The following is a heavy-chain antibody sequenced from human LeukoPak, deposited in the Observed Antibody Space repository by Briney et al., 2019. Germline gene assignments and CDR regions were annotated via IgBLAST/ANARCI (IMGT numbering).Heavy chain of an antibody. Sequence: SETLSLTCAVYGGSFSCYYWSWNRQPPGKGLEWIGEINHSGSTNYNPSLKSRVTISVDTSKNQFSLKLSSVTAADTAVYYCARVIITIFGVVIDDAFDIWGQGTMVTVSS. J-gene: IGHJ3*02. CDR1: GGSFSCYY. CDR2: INHSGST. D-gene: IGHD3-3*01. CDR3: ARVIITIFGVVIDDAFDI. V-gene: IGHV4-34*01.